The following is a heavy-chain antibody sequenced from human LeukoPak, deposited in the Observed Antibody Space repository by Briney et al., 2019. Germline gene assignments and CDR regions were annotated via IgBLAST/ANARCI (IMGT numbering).Heavy chain of an antibody. CDR3: ARGRRGNTAMVPLVY. CDR1: GYTFTSYG. Sequence: ASVKVSCKASGYTFTSYGISWVRQAPGQGLEWMGWISAYNGNTNYAQKLQGRVTMTTDTSTSTAYMEPRSLRSDDTAVYYCARGRRGNTAMVPLVYWGQGTLVTVSS. J-gene: IGHJ4*02. D-gene: IGHD5-18*01. CDR2: ISAYNGNT. V-gene: IGHV1-18*01.